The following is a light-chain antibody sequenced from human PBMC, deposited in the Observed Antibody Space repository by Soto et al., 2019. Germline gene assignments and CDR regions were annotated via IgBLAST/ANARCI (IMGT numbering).Light chain of an antibody. CDR3: QQSYSTPIT. J-gene: IGKJ5*01. V-gene: IGKV1-39*01. CDR1: QSISNH. Sequence: DIQMTQSPSSLSASVEDSVIITCGASQSISNHLNWYQQKPGKAPKLLIFAASSLQSGVPSRFSGSRAGPDFTLTISSLQPEDFATYYCQQSYSTPITFGQGTRLEIK. CDR2: AAS.